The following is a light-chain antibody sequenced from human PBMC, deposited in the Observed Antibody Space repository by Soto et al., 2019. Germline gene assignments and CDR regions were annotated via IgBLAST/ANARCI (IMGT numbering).Light chain of an antibody. V-gene: IGLV2-14*01. CDR2: EVT. CDR1: STDVGGYNY. J-gene: IGLJ1*01. Sequence: QSALSQPSSVSGSPGQSITISCTVTSTDVGGYNYVSWYQHHSGKAPKLLIYEVTNRPSGISDRFSGSKSVNTASLTISGLQAEDESGYYCGSYSSTDTPFVFGTGTKVTVL. CDR3: GSYSSTDTPFV.